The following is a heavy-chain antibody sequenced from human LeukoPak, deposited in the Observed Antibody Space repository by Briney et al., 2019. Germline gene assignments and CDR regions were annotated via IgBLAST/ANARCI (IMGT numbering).Heavy chain of an antibody. Sequence: GGSLRLSCAASGFTFSSDAMAWVRQAPGKGLEWVSAISDSGISTYYADSVKGRFTISRDNSKNTLYLQMNSLRAEDTALYYCAKDYCGGTSCFYFDSWGQGTLVTVSS. D-gene: IGHD2-2*01. CDR1: GFTFSSDA. V-gene: IGHV3-23*01. CDR2: ISDSGIST. J-gene: IGHJ4*02. CDR3: AKDYCGGTSCFYFDS.